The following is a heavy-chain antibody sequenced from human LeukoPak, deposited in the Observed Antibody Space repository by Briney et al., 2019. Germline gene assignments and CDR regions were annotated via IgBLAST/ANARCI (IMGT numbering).Heavy chain of an antibody. Sequence: PSETLSLTCTVSGGSISSSSYYWGWIRQPPGKGLEWIGTSDYSGSTYYNPSLKSRVTISVDTSMNQFSLKLSSVSAADTAVYYCARQGRTSVTTGPWGGLDVWGQGTTVTVSS. J-gene: IGHJ6*02. D-gene: IGHD4-17*01. V-gene: IGHV4-39*01. CDR2: SDYSGST. CDR1: GGSISSSSYY. CDR3: ARQGRTSVTTGPWGGLDV.